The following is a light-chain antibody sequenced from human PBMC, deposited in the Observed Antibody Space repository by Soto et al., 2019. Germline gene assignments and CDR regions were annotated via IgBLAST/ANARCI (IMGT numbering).Light chain of an antibody. Sequence: QAVVTQPPSVSGAPGQRVTISCTGSSSNIGAGYDVHWYQQLPGTAPKLLIYDNNNRPSGVPDRFSGSKSATSASLAITGRQAEDEADYYCQSYDVSLSGWVFGGGTKLTVL. CDR2: DNN. V-gene: IGLV1-40*01. CDR3: QSYDVSLSGWV. J-gene: IGLJ3*02. CDR1: SSNIGAGYD.